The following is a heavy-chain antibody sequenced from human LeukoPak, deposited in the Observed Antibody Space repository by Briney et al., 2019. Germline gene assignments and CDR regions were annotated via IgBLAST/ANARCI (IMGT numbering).Heavy chain of an antibody. V-gene: IGHV1-18*01. CDR3: ARDGAPYDYVWWSYRYPDYFDY. CDR1: GYTFTSYG. J-gene: IGHJ4*02. D-gene: IGHD3-16*02. CDR2: ISAYNGNT. Sequence: ASVKVSCKASGYTFTSYGISWVRQAPGQGLEWMGWISAYNGNTNYAQKLQGRVTMTTDTSTSTAYMELRSLRSDDTAVYYCARDGAPYDYVWWSYRYPDYFDYWGQGTLVTVSS.